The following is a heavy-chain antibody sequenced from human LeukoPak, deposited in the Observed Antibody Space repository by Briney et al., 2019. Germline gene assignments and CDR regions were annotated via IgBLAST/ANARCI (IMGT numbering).Heavy chain of an antibody. V-gene: IGHV3-23*01. CDR2: ISGSGGST. D-gene: IGHD3-3*01. CDR1: GFTFSSYA. Sequence: GGSLRLSCAASGFTFSSYAMTWVRQAPGKGLEWVSAISGSGGSTYYADSVKGRFTISRDNSKNTLYLQMNSLRAEDTAVYYCAKGSIWSGLTTFDYWGQGTLVTVSS. J-gene: IGHJ4*02. CDR3: AKGSIWSGLTTFDY.